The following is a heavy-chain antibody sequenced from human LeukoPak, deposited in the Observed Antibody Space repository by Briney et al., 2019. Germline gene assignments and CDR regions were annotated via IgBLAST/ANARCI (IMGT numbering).Heavy chain of an antibody. CDR2: ISESGYKT. CDR1: GFIFYSYG. Sequence: QSGGSLRLSCAASGFIFYSYGMNWVRQAPGKGLEWVATISESGYKTDYADSVKGRFTISRENSNNTLYLQMNSLRVEDTAVYYCAKVRDLVATTPYYFDYWGQGTLVTVSS. J-gene: IGHJ4*02. CDR3: AKVRDLVATTPYYFDY. D-gene: IGHD5-12*01. V-gene: IGHV3-23*01.